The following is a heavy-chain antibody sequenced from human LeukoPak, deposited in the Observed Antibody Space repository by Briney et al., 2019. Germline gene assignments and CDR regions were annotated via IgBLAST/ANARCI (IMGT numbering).Heavy chain of an antibody. CDR3: ARASGRLEPRGFDP. D-gene: IGHD1-1*01. CDR1: GFTFSSYT. Sequence: GALRLSCAASGFTFSSYTMNWVRQAPGKGLEWVSSISSSSSYIYYADSVKGRFTISRDNAKNSLYLQMNSLRAEDTAVYYCARASGRLEPRGFDPWGQGTLVTVSS. J-gene: IGHJ5*02. CDR2: ISSSSSYI. V-gene: IGHV3-21*01.